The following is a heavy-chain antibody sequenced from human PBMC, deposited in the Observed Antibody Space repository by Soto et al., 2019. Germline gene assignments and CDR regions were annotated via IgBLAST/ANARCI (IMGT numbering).Heavy chain of an antibody. CDR3: ARYIVATSQHYFDY. Sequence: PGESLTISCKGSGYSFTSYWIGWVRQMPGKGLEWMGIIYPGDSDTRYSPSFQGQVTISADKSISTAYLQWSSLKASDTAMYYWARYIVATSQHYFDYWGQGTLVTVAS. CDR2: IYPGDSDT. J-gene: IGHJ4*02. V-gene: IGHV5-51*01. D-gene: IGHD5-12*01. CDR1: GYSFTSYW.